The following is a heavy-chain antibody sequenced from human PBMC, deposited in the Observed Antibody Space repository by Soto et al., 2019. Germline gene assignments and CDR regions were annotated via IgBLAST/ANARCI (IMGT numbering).Heavy chain of an antibody. Sequence: QVRLVQSGAEVKKPGASVEVSCKASVYTFTMYYIHWVRHAPGQGLAWMEVINPGGVSTKYAQKFQDRVTMTSDTSTSTVYMDLSSLRSEDTAVYFCARGGNGDNVGYWYFDLWGRGTQVTVSP. D-gene: IGHD4-17*01. J-gene: IGHJ2*01. CDR3: ARGGNGDNVGYWYFDL. CDR2: INPGGVST. CDR1: VYTFTMYY. V-gene: IGHV1-46*01.